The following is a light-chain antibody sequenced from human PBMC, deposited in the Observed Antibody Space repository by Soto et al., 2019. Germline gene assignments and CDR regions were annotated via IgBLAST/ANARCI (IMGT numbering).Light chain of an antibody. J-gene: IGKJ2*01. CDR2: DAS. Sequence: DIQMTQSPSSLSASVGDRVTITCRASQTIGSSLAWYQHKPGKAPKLLIFDASTLQTGVPSRLSGSGFGTEFTLTITGLQPDDFATYYCQQHNDYSAVTFGQGTKVDIK. CDR3: QQHNDYSAVT. V-gene: IGKV1-5*01. CDR1: QTIGSS.